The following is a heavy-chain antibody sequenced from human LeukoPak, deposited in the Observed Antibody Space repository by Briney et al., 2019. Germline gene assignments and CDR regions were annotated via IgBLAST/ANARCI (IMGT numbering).Heavy chain of an antibody. Sequence: PSGTLFLTCAVSGGSISSSNWWSWVRQPPGKGLEWIGEIYHSGSTNYNPSLKSRVTISVDKSKNQFSLKLSSVTAADTAVYYCARVSDYYDSSGYKLFDYWGQGTLVTVSS. CDR3: ARVSDYYDSSGYKLFDY. CDR1: GGSISSSNW. D-gene: IGHD3-22*01. V-gene: IGHV4-4*02. J-gene: IGHJ4*02. CDR2: IYHSGST.